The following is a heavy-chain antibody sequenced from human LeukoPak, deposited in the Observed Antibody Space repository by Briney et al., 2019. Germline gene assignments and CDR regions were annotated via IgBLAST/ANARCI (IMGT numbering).Heavy chain of an antibody. Sequence: GESLKISCKGSGYNFTSYWTGWVRQMPGKGLEWMGIIYPGDSDTRYSPSFQGQVTISADKSISTAYLQWSSLKASDTAMYYCASGYCSSTSCYDYWGQGTLVTVSS. CDR3: ASGYCSSTSCYDY. CDR2: IYPGDSDT. V-gene: IGHV5-51*01. D-gene: IGHD2-2*01. J-gene: IGHJ4*02. CDR1: GYNFTSYW.